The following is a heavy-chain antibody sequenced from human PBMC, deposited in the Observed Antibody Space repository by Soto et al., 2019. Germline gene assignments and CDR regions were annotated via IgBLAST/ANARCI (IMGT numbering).Heavy chain of an antibody. J-gene: IGHJ4*02. Sequence: EVQLLESGGGLVQPGGSLRLSCAASGFTFSSYAMSWVRQAPGKGLEWVSAISGSGGSTYYADSVKGRFTISRDNAKNTLYLQMNSLRAEDTSVYYCAKDLRAWDIVVVVAATGFDYWGQGTLVTFSS. CDR2: ISGSGGST. CDR1: GFTFSSYA. D-gene: IGHD2-15*01. CDR3: AKDLRAWDIVVVVAATGFDY. V-gene: IGHV3-23*01.